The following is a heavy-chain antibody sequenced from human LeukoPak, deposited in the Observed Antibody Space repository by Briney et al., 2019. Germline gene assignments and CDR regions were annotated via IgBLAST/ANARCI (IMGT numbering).Heavy chain of an antibody. D-gene: IGHD3-16*02. CDR3: ATVRGMITFGGVIPYYFDY. V-gene: IGHV1-24*01. J-gene: IGHJ4*02. CDR1: GYTPTELS. Sequence: ASVKVSCKVSGYTPTELSMHWVRQAPGKGLEWMGGFDPDDGETIYAQKFQGRVTMTEDTSTDTAYMELSSLRAEDTAVYYCATVRGMITFGGVIPYYFDYWGQGTLVTVSS. CDR2: FDPDDGET.